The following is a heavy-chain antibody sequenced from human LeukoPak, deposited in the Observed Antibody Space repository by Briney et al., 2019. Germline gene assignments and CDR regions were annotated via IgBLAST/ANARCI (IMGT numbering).Heavy chain of an antibody. CDR1: GGSITSYY. CDR3: ARDTYEYSSGYIDSFDS. V-gene: IGHV4-59*01. CDR2: MHYRGGA. J-gene: IGHJ4*02. D-gene: IGHD3-22*01. Sequence: SETLSLTCTVSGGSITSYYWSWIRQPPGKGLEWIAYMHYRGGANSNPSLKSRVTMSVDTSKSQVSLRLTSVTAADTAVYYCARDTYEYSSGYIDSFDSWGPGTLVSVSS.